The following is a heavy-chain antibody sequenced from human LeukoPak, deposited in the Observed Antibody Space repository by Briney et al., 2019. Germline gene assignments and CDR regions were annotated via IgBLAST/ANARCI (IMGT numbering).Heavy chain of an antibody. CDR3: AKTLPYYYGSGRDGMDV. CDR2: ISWNSGSI. CDR1: GFTFDDYA. Sequence: GGSLRLSCAASGFTFDDYAMHWVRQAPGKGLEWVSGISWNSGSIGYADSVKGRFTISRDNAKNSLYLQMNSLRAEDTALYYCAKTLPYYYGSGRDGMDVWGQGTTVTVSS. V-gene: IGHV3-9*01. D-gene: IGHD3-10*01. J-gene: IGHJ6*02.